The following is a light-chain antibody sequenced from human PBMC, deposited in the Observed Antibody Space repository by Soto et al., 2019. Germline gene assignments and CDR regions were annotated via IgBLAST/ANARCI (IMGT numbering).Light chain of an antibody. CDR1: QSVSSN. Sequence: EIVMTQSPATLSVSPGERATLSCRASQSVSSNLAWYQQKPGQAPRLLIYGASTRATGIPARFSGRGSGTXXXXXXSXLQSEDFAVYYCQQYNNWPPWTFGQGTKVEIK. CDR3: QQYNNWPPWT. CDR2: GAS. V-gene: IGKV3-15*01. J-gene: IGKJ1*01.